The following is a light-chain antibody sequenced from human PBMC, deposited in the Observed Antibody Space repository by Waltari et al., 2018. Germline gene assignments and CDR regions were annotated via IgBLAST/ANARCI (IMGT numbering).Light chain of an antibody. Sequence: ETVLTQSPATLSLSPGERATLSCRASQSVSNFLAWYQQKPGQAPRLLIYDAFKRATGIPARFSGSGSGTDFTLTISSLEPEDFAVYHCQQRFNWPPAWTFGQGTKVEIK. V-gene: IGKV3-11*01. CDR3: QQRFNWPPAWT. CDR2: DAF. J-gene: IGKJ1*01. CDR1: QSVSNF.